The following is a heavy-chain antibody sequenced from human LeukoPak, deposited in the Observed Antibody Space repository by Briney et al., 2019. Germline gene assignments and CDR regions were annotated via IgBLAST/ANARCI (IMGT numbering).Heavy chain of an antibody. CDR1: GFTFSSYW. CDR3: ARGIVVVTALDY. J-gene: IGHJ4*02. Sequence: GGSLTLSCAVSGFTFSSYWMSWVRQAPGKGLEWVAKIKQDGSEKYYVDSVKGRFTISRDNAKNSLYLQMNSLRAEDTAVYYCARGIVVVTALDYWGQGTLVTVPS. V-gene: IGHV3-7*01. D-gene: IGHD2-21*02. CDR2: IKQDGSEK.